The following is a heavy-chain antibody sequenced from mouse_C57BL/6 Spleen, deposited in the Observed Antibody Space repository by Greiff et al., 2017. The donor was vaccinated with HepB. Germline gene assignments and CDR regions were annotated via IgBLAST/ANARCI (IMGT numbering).Heavy chain of an antibody. D-gene: IGHD1-1*01. J-gene: IGHJ1*03. CDR3: ARSTTTVVATSSSYWYFDV. CDR1: GYTFTNYW. CDR2: IYPGGGYT. V-gene: IGHV1-63*01. Sequence: VQLQQSGAELVRPGTSVKMSCKASGYTFTNYWIGWAKQRPGHGLEWIGDIYPGGGYTNYNEKFKGKATLTADKSSSTAYMQFSSLTSEDSAIYYCARSTTTVVATSSSYWYFDVCGTGTTVTVSS.